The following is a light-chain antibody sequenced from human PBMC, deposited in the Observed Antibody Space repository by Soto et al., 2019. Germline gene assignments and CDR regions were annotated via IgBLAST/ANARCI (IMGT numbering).Light chain of an antibody. V-gene: IGKV1-5*01. CDR3: QQYDSFPYT. CDR2: DAS. Sequence: DIQMTQSPSNLPASVGDRVTITCRASQTISTWLAWYQQRPGKAPNLLIYDASTLETRVPSRFSGSGSGTEFTLTISSLQPDYFATYYCQQYDSFPYTFGQGTKLEIK. J-gene: IGKJ2*01. CDR1: QTISTW.